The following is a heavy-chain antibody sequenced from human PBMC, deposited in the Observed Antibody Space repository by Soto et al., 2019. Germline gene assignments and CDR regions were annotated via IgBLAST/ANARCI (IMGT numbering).Heavy chain of an antibody. V-gene: IGHV2-5*01. CDR1: GFSLRTSGVS. Sequence: QITLKESGPTLVKPTQTLTLTCSFSGFSLRTSGVSVGWIRQPPGTALEWLAFIYWNDDKRYSPSLQSRLTIPKDNAKKEVVLTMTNMHPLDTGTYYCAYRVGSRGSFDYWGQGTLVTVSS. CDR3: AYRVGSRGSFDY. J-gene: IGHJ4*02. CDR2: IYWNDDK. D-gene: IGHD6-25*01.